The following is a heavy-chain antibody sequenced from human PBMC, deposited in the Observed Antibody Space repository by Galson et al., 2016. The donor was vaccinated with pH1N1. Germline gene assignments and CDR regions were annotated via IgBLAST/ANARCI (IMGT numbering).Heavy chain of an antibody. CDR2: ISGYNGNT. Sequence: SVKVSCKASGYMLTSYGITWVRQAPGQGLEWMGLISGYNGNTNYAQKFRGRLTMTTDTSTTTAYMELRSLRSDDTAFYYCARLSGSRWLDPWGQGTLVTVPS. CDR3: ARLSGSRWLDP. D-gene: IGHD3-10*01. J-gene: IGHJ5*02. CDR1: GYMLTSYG. V-gene: IGHV1-18*01.